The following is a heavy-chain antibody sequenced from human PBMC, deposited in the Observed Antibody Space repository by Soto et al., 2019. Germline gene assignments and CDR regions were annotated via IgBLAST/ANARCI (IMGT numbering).Heavy chain of an antibody. Sequence: SSETLSLTCTVSGGSISSSSYYWGWIRQPPGKGLEWIGSIYYSGSTYYNPSLKSRVTISVDTSKNQFSLKLSSVTAADTAVYYCARLGGSSWNYYGMDVWGQGTTVTVSS. D-gene: IGHD6-13*01. J-gene: IGHJ6*02. CDR3: ARLGGSSWNYYGMDV. V-gene: IGHV4-39*01. CDR1: GGSISSSSYY. CDR2: IYYSGST.